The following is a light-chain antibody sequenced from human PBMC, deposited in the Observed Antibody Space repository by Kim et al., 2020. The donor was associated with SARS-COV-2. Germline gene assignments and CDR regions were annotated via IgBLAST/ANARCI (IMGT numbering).Light chain of an antibody. CDR3: HQYGSSPQT. J-gene: IGKJ1*01. Sequence: DIVLTQSPGTLSLSPGERATLSCRASQSVTSNYLAWYQQKPGQAPRLLIYGASNRATGIPGRFSGSGSGTDFTLTISSLEPEDFAVFYCHQYGSSPQTFGQGTKVDIK. CDR1: QSVTSNY. V-gene: IGKV3-20*01. CDR2: GAS.